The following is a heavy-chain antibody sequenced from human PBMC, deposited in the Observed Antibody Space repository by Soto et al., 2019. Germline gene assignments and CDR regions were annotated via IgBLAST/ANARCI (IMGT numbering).Heavy chain of an antibody. D-gene: IGHD3-16*01. Sequence: GGSLRLSCAASGFTLDDYTMYWVRQGPGKGLEWVSLITWDGGRTSYADSVKGRFTISRDNNKDSLYLQMNSLKTEDTALYYCAKASMDQRCAYPTCHWLDTWSQRTLVTVSS. J-gene: IGHJ1*01. CDR2: ITWDGGRT. V-gene: IGHV3-43*01. CDR1: GFTLDDYT. CDR3: AKASMDQRCAYPTCHWLDT.